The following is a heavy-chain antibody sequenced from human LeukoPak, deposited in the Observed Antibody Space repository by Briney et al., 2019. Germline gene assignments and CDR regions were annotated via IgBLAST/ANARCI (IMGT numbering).Heavy chain of an antibody. CDR1: GFTFSSYA. CDR3: ARSPGSGWAPLDY. D-gene: IGHD6-19*01. V-gene: IGHV3-23*01. Sequence: GGSLRLSCAASGFTFSSYAMSWVRQAPGKGLEWVSAISGPGGNRYYADFVKGRFTISRDNSQRMLYLQMNSLRAEDTAVYYCARSPGSGWAPLDYWGQGTLVTVSS. CDR2: ISGPGGNR. J-gene: IGHJ4*02.